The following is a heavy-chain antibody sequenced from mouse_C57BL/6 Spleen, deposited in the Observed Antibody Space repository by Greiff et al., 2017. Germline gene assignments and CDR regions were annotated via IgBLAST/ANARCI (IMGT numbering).Heavy chain of an antibody. CDR2: IYPRDGST. CDR3: AKTGWAYYFDY. V-gene: IGHV1-78*01. CDR1: GYTFTDHT. D-gene: IGHD3-3*01. Sequence: VKLMESDAELVKPGASVKISCKVSGYTFTDHTIHWMKQRPEQGLEWIGYIYPRDGSTKYNEKFKGKATLTADKSSSTAYMQLNSLTSEDSAVYFCAKTGWAYYFDYWGQGTTLTVSS. J-gene: IGHJ2*01.